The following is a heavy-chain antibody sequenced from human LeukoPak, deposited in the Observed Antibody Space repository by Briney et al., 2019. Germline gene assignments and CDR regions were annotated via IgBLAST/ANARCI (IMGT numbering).Heavy chain of an antibody. CDR3: GRHYYGSDMYSFDY. D-gene: IGHD3-10*01. CDR2: IYHSGST. V-gene: IGHV4-4*02. Sequence: PSETLSLTCAVSGGSISSSNWWSWVRQPPGKGLGWFGEIYHSGSTNYNPSPKSRVTISVDKSKNQFSLKLSSVTAADTAVYYCGRHYYGSDMYSFDYWGQGALVTVSS. CDR1: GGSISSSNW. J-gene: IGHJ4*02.